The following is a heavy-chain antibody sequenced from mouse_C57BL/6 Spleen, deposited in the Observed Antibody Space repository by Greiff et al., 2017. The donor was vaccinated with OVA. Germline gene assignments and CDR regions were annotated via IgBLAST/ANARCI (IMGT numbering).Heavy chain of an antibody. Sequence: DVQLQQPGPELVKPGASVKISCKASGYSFTGYYMNWVKQSPEKSLEWIGEINPSTGGTTYNQKFKAKATLTVDKSSSTAYMQLKSLTSEDSAVYYCALSSYGNAMDYWGQGTSVTVSS. V-gene: IGHV1-42*01. J-gene: IGHJ4*01. CDR3: ALSSYGNAMDY. CDR2: INPSTGGT. D-gene: IGHD1-1*01. CDR1: GYSFTGYY.